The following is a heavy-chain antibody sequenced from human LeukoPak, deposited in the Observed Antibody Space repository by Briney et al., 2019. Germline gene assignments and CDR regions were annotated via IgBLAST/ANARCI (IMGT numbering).Heavy chain of an antibody. CDR1: GFTLSSYG. CDR3: AKAESSRLGWFDP. V-gene: IGHV3-30*18. J-gene: IGHJ5*02. D-gene: IGHD6-19*01. CDR2: ISYDGSNK. Sequence: GRSLRLSCAASGFTLSSYGMHWVRQAPGKGLEWVAVISYDGSNKYYADSVKGRFTISRDNSENTLYLQMNSLRAEDTAVYYCAKAESSRLGWFDPWGQGTLVTVSS.